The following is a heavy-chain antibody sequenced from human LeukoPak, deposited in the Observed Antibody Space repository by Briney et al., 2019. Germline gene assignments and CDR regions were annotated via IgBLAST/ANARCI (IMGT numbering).Heavy chain of an antibody. CDR3: ARDRRSEKDSSGWYIWFDP. J-gene: IGHJ5*02. CDR1: GYTFTSYG. V-gene: IGHV1-18*01. Sequence: ASVKVSCKASGYTFTSYGISWVRQAPGQGLEWMGWISAYNGNTNYAQKLQGRVTMTTDTSTSTAYMELRSLRSDDTAVYYCARDRRSEKDSSGWYIWFDPWGQGTLVTVSS. D-gene: IGHD6-19*01. CDR2: ISAYNGNT.